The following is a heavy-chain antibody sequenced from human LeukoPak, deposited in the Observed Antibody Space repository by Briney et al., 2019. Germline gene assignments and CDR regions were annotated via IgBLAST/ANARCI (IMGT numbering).Heavy chain of an antibody. CDR2: IRFDGTST. V-gene: IGHV3-30*02. CDR1: GFTFSNYA. J-gene: IGHJ4*02. CDR3: AKGEVLGGSYYFGS. D-gene: IGHD1-26*01. Sequence: GGSLRLSCATSGFTFSNYAMHWVRQAPGKGLEWVAFIRFDGTSTDYADSVKGRFTISRDNSKNTLSLQTNSLRAEDTAVYYCAKGEVLGGSYYFGSWGQGTLVTVSS.